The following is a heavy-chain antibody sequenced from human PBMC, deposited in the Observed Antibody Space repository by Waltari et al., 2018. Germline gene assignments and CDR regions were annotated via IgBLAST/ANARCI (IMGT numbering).Heavy chain of an antibody. Sequence: QVQLQESGPGLVRPSETLSLTCAVSGYLINSGYYWGWVRQTPGKGLQWIGTIYHGGDKYYNPSLESRVTMSLDTSKNQFFLKLTSVTAEDPAIYYCVRNGLGYCTSSTCYKNDDWGQGALVTVSS. J-gene: IGHJ4*02. CDR2: IYHGGDK. CDR1: GYLINSGYY. D-gene: IGHD2-2*01. V-gene: IGHV4-38-2*01. CDR3: VRNGLGYCTSSTCYKNDD.